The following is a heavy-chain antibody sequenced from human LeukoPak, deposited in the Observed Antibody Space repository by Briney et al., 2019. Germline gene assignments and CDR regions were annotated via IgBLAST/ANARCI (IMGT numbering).Heavy chain of an antibody. D-gene: IGHD4-17*01. CDR3: AKAHDYGASRLGYYYYYGMDV. CDR2: ISGSGGST. Sequence: PGGSLRLSCAASGFTFSSYAMSWVRQAPGKGLEWVSAISGSGGSTYYADSVKGRFTISRDNSKNTLYLQMNSLRAEDTAVYYCAKAHDYGASRLGYYYYYGMDVWGKGTTVTVSS. J-gene: IGHJ6*04. CDR1: GFTFSSYA. V-gene: IGHV3-23*01.